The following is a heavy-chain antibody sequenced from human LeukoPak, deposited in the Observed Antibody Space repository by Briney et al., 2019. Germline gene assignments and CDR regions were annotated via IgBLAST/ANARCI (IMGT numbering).Heavy chain of an antibody. CDR3: TFDWGFDY. V-gene: IGHV3-23*01. CDR2: ITSSGDDT. CDR1: GFSSSNYA. Sequence: GSLRLTCSVSGFSSSNYAMSWVRQAPGKGLEWVSSITSSGDDTFYAASVKGRFTISRDNTWDTVFLQMNSLKADDTAVYYCTFDWGFDYWGQGTLVTVSS. J-gene: IGHJ4*02. D-gene: IGHD3-16*01.